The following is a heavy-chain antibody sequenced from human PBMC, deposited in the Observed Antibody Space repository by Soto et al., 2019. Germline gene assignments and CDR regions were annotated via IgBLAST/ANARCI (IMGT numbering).Heavy chain of an antibody. Sequence: QVQLQQSGAGLLKPSETLSLTCAVYGESFSGYIWTWIRQTPGKGLQWIGQINHSGSASYNPSLXSRVTLPVHTSXSXFPXELSSVPAADTAVYYCARGLITGSHYSGGWYYFDSWGQGTQVTVSS. CDR2: INHSGSA. D-gene: IGHD6-19*01. CDR3: ARGLITGSHYSGGWYYFDS. V-gene: IGHV4-34*01. J-gene: IGHJ4*02. CDR1: GESFSGYI.